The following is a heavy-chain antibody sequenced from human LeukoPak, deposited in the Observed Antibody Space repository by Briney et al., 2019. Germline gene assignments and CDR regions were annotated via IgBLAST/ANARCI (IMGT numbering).Heavy chain of an antibody. CDR1: GGSISSYY. V-gene: IGHV4-59*08. Sequence: GSLRLSCTVSGGSISSYYWSWIRQPPGKGLEWIVYIYYSGSTKYNPSLRSRVTISADTSKNQFPLTLSSVPAADTAVYYCARHLRGEQQLSGFDYWGQGTPVTVSS. D-gene: IGHD6-13*01. CDR3: ARHLRGEQQLSGFDY. CDR2: IYYSGST. J-gene: IGHJ4*02.